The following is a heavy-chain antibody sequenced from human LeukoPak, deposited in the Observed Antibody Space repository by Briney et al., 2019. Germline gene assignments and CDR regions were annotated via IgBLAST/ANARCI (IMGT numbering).Heavy chain of an antibody. Sequence: GASVKVSCKASGYTFTSYSIHWVRQAPGQGLEWMAMISPSIGTTDFAQKFQGRVTVTRDTSTSTVYMELSSLRSEDTAMYYCARDFGFGDYWGQGTLVTVSS. CDR1: GYTFTSYS. V-gene: IGHV1-46*01. J-gene: IGHJ4*02. CDR2: ISPSIGTT. D-gene: IGHD3-10*01. CDR3: ARDFGFGDY.